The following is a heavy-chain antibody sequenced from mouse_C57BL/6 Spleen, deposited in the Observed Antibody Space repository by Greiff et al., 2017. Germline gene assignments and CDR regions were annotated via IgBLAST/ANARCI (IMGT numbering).Heavy chain of an antibody. CDR1: GFTFSDYG. J-gene: IGHJ3*01. CDR2: ISSGRSTN. Sequence: EVQLLESGGGLVKPGGSLKLSCAASGFTFSDYGMHWVRQAPEKGLEWVAYISSGRSTNYYADTVKGRFTISRDNAKNTLFLQMTSLRSEDTAMYDWASPADVSWFAYWGQGTLVTVSA. CDR3: ASPADVSWFAY. V-gene: IGHV5-17*01.